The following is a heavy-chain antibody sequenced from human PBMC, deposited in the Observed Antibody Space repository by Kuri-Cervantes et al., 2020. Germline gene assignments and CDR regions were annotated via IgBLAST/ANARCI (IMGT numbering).Heavy chain of an antibody. D-gene: IGHD3-22*01. CDR2: ISYDGSNK. CDR1: GFTFSSYA. J-gene: IGHJ4*02. CDR3: ARDLRLYYDSSGPFDY. Sequence: GESLKISCAASGFTFSSYAMHWVRQAPGKGLEWVAVISYDGSNKYYADSVKGRFTISRDNSKNTLYLQMNSLRAEDTAVYYCARDLRLYYDSSGPFDYWGQGTLVTVSS. V-gene: IGHV3-30-3*01.